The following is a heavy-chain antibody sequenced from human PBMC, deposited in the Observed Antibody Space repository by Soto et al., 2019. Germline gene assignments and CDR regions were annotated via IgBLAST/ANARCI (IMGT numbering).Heavy chain of an antibody. CDR2: IGSRSETYAT. D-gene: IGHD2-15*01. Sequence: GGSLRLSCSASGFTFGASALQWARQASGKGLEWLGRIGSRSETYATTYDASVKGRFTISRDESKKTAYLQMNSLESEDTAVYFCICFLLAYCSGGKCHTDYYYYGMDVWGQGT. V-gene: IGHV3-73*01. CDR1: GFTFGASA. J-gene: IGHJ6*02. CDR3: ICFLLAYCSGGKCHTDYYYYGMDV.